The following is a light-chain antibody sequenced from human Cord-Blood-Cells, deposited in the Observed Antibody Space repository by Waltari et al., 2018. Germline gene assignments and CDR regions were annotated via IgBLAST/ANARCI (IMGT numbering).Light chain of an antibody. CDR2: KAS. Sequence: DIQMTQSPSTLSASVGDRVTITCRASQSISSWLAWYQQKPGKAPKLLIYKASSLESEVPSRFSGSGSGTEFTLTISSLQPDDFATYYCQQYNSYPSFGQGTKLEIK. CDR3: QQYNSYPS. V-gene: IGKV1-5*03. J-gene: IGKJ2*01. CDR1: QSISSW.